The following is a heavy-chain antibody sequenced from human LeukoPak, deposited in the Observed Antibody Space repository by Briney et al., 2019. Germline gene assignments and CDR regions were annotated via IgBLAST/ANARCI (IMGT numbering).Heavy chain of an antibody. CDR2: IIPIFGTA. J-gene: IGHJ6*02. D-gene: IGHD2-15*01. CDR3: ARTRVAATTVIGYYYGMDV. V-gene: IGHV1-69*13. Sequence: SVKVSCKASGGTFSSYAISWVRQAPGQGLEWMGGIIPIFGTANYAQKFQGRVTITADESTSTAYMELSSLRSEDTAVYYCARTRVAATTVIGYYYGMDVWGQGTTVTVSS. CDR1: GGTFSSYA.